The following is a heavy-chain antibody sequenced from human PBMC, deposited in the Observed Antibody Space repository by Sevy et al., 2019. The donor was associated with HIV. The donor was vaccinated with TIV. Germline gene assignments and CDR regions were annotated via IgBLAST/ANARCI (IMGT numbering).Heavy chain of an antibody. Sequence: SETLSLTCTVSGGSITSLYWNWIRQPPGKGLEWIANIYYNGHSNYNRSLKRRVTLSLDTSMNQFSLRLSSVTAADTAMYYCAGENAWGRGYSWGQGILVTVSS. CDR3: AGENAWGRGYS. D-gene: IGHD1-26*01. CDR1: GGSITSLY. CDR2: IYYNGHS. J-gene: IGHJ4*02. V-gene: IGHV4-59*08.